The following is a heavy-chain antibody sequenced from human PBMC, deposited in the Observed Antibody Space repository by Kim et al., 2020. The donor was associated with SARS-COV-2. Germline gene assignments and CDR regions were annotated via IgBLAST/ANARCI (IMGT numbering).Heavy chain of an antibody. V-gene: IGHV3-66*01. CDR2: IQSGGST. CDR1: GLTISDKF. J-gene: IGHJ5*02. D-gene: IGHD3-10*01. CDR3: ARDPGYSAGNDYEGS. Sequence: GGSLRLSCAASGLTISDKFMSWVRQAPGKGLEWVSVIQSGGSTYYSDSVKGRFTISRDNSKNTLYLQMDSLRGEDTAVYYCARDPGYSAGNDYEGSWGQGTQVPVSP.